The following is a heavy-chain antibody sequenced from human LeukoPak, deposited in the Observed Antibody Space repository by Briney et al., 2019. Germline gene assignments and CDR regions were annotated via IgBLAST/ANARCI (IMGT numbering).Heavy chain of an antibody. CDR3: AREVDCSGGRCYRGEFDY. J-gene: IGHJ4*02. Sequence: GGSLRLSXATSGFTFSTYAIHWVRQAPGKGLEWVAVIWYDGSNEHYVDSVKGRFTISRDNSRKTLYLQMNSLRVEDTAVYYCAREVDCSGGRCYRGEFDYWGQGTLVTVSS. CDR2: IWYDGSNE. D-gene: IGHD2-15*01. CDR1: GFTFSTYA. V-gene: IGHV3-33*01.